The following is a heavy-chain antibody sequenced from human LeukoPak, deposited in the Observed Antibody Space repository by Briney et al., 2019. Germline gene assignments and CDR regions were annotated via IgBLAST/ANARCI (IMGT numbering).Heavy chain of an antibody. J-gene: IGHJ4*02. D-gene: IGHD6-25*01. V-gene: IGHV1-2*02. CDR2: INPNSGGT. Sequence: ASVTVSCKASGYTLTDYYLHWVRQAPGQGLEWMGWINPNSGGTNYAQKFQGRVTMTRDTSISTAYMELSRLRSDDTAVYYCARVTAAEAFDYWGQGTLVTVSS. CDR1: GYTLTDYY. CDR3: ARVTAAEAFDY.